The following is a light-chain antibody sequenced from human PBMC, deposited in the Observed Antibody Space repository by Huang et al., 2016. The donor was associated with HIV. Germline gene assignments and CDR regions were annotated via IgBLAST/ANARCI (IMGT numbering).Light chain of an antibody. CDR2: GAS. CDR3: QQSYSTPYT. J-gene: IGKJ2*01. V-gene: IGKV1-39*01. CDR1: QSISTS. Sequence: DIQMTQSPSSLSAYVGDRVTITCRASQSISTSLNWYQRKPGRAPKLLIYGASSLQSGVPSRFSGSGSGTDFTVTISSLQPEDFATYYCQQSYSTPYTFGQGTNLEIK.